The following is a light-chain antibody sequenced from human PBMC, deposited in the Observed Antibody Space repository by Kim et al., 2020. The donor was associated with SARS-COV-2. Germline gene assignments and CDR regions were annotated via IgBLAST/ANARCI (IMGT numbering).Light chain of an antibody. J-gene: IGKJ2*01. V-gene: IGKV2-28*01. CDR2: LGS. CDR1: QSLLNRNGNNY. Sequence: EPASISCRSSQSLLNRNGNNYLDWYMQKPGQSPQLLIYLGSNRASGVPDRFSGSGSDTDFTLKISRVEAEDVGVYYCIQALRAPYTFGQGTKLEI. CDR3: IQALRAPYT.